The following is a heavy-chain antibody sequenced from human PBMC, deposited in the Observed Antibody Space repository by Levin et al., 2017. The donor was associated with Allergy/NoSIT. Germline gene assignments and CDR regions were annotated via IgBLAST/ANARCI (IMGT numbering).Heavy chain of an antibody. J-gene: IGHJ4*02. V-gene: IGHV4-39*07. CDR2: IYYSGIT. D-gene: IGHD2-15*01. CDR3: ASGSSHLGLLPAASPDKHFDY. CDR1: GGSISSSSYY. Sequence: PSETLSLTCTVSGGSISSSSYYWAWIRQPPGKGLEWIGSIYYSGITYYNPSLKSRVTISVDTSKNQFSLKLSSVTAADTAVYYCASGSSHLGLLPAASPDKHFDYWGQGTLVTVSS.